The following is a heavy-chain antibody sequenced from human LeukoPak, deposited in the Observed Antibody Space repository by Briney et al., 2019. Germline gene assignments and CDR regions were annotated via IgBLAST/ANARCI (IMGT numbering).Heavy chain of an antibody. V-gene: IGHV3-66*01. Sequence: GGSLRLSCAVSGITVSNNYMSWVRQAPGKGLEWVSVIYSDGSSFYTDSVKGRFTISRDNSKKTLYLQMNSLGAEDTAVYYCATDFRYGSAWGPGTLVTVSS. D-gene: IGHD3-10*01. CDR2: IYSDGSS. CDR3: ATDFRYGSA. CDR1: GITVSNNY. J-gene: IGHJ4*02.